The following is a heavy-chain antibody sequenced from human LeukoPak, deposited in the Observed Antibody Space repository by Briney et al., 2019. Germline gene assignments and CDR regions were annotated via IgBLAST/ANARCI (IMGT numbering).Heavy chain of an antibody. CDR1: GFTFSDYG. Sequence: GSLRLSCAASGFTFSDYGIHWIRQAPGKGLEWVAFILYDGSNEYYAGSVKGRFTISRDNSKNTLYLQMNSLRVEDAAVYYCVRDQAYYWGQGTLVTVSS. J-gene: IGHJ4*02. D-gene: IGHD2-2*01. V-gene: IGHV3-30*02. CDR2: ILYDGSNE. CDR3: VRDQAYY.